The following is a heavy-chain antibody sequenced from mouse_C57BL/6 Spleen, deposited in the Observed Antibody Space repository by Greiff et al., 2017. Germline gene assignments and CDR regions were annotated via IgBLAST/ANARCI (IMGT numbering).Heavy chain of an antibody. D-gene: IGHD3-2*02. CDR2: IYIGNGYT. J-gene: IGHJ4*01. Sequence: VQLQQSGAELVRPGSSVKMSCKTSGYTFTSYGINWVKQRPGQGLEWIGYIYIGNGYTEYHEKVKGKATLTSDTTSSTAYMPLSRLTSEDSAIYFCARSSAQAPGDYWGQGTSVTVSS. CDR1: GYTFTSYG. CDR3: ARSSAQAPGDY. V-gene: IGHV1-58*01.